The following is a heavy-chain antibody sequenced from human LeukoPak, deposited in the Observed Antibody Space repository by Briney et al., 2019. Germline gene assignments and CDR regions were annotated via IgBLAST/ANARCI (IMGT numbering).Heavy chain of an antibody. Sequence: GRYLRLSCAASGFTFTSYGMHWVRQAPGKGLEWVAAISNDGNKKYYSDSVKGRFTISRDNSKTTLYLQMNSLRVEDTAVYYCTKDYYYGSGSYTDYWGQGTLVTVSS. J-gene: IGHJ4*02. CDR1: GFTFTSYG. D-gene: IGHD3-10*01. V-gene: IGHV3-30*18. CDR3: TKDYYYGSGSYTDY. CDR2: ISNDGNKK.